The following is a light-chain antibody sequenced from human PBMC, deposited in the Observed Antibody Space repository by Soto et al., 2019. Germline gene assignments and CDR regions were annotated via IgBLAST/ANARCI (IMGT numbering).Light chain of an antibody. CDR2: DVS. CDR3: SSFTSDTSPVI. V-gene: IGLV2-14*03. CDR1: SSDIGGYNY. J-gene: IGLJ2*01. Sequence: QLVLTQPASMSESPGQSITIPCAGTSSDIGGYNYVSWYQQHPGKAPKLIIFDVSNRPLGVSNRFSGSKSGNTASLTISGLQADDEADYFCSSFTSDTSPVIFGGGTKVTVL.